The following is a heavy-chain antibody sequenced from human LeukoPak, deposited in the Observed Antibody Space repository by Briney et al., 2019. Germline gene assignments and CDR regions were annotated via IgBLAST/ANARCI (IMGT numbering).Heavy chain of an antibody. CDR1: GGSFSSYY. V-gene: IGHV4-59*01. J-gene: IGHJ5*02. CDR3: ARSPGITIFGVVITNNWFDP. Sequence: SETLSLTCAVYGGSFSSYYWSWIRQPPGKGLQWIGFIYYRGSTNYNPSLKSRVTISVDTSKNQFSLKLSSVTAANTAVYYCARSPGITIFGVVITNNWFDPWGQGTLVTVSS. D-gene: IGHD3-3*01. CDR2: IYYRGST.